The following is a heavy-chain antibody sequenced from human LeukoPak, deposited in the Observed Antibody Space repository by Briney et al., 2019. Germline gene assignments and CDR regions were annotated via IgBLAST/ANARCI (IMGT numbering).Heavy chain of an antibody. D-gene: IGHD2-2*01. CDR2: IYPGDSDT. J-gene: IGHJ3*02. V-gene: IGHV5-51*01. CDR3: ARRENYCSSTSCYAFDI. Sequence: GESLQIPFKGSGFRFTTYWIDWARQMPGKGLEWMGAIYPGDSDTRYSPSFQGQVTISADKSISTAYLQWSSLKASDTAMYYCARRENYCSSTSCYAFDIWGQGTMVTVSS. CDR1: GFRFTTYW.